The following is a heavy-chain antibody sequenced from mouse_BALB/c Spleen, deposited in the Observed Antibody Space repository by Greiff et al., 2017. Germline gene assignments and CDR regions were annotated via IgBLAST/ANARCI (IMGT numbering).Heavy chain of an antibody. CDR3: ARDGSSPYYAMDY. Sequence: EVQLVESGGGLVQPGGSRKLSCAASGFTFSSFGMHWVRQAPEKGLEWVAYISSGSSTIYYADTVKGRFTISRDNPKNTLFLQMTSLRSEDTAMYYCARDGSSPYYAMDYWGQGTSVTVSS. CDR1: GFTFSSFG. D-gene: IGHD1-1*01. J-gene: IGHJ4*01. V-gene: IGHV5-17*02. CDR2: ISSGSSTI.